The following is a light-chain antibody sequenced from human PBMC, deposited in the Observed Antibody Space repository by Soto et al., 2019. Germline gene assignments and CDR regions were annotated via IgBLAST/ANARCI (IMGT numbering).Light chain of an antibody. J-gene: IGKJ2*01. Sequence: EIMMTQSPVTLSVSPGERATLSCRASQSVNSNLAWYQQKPGQAPRLLIYGASTRATGIPASFIGNGSGTEFTLTISSLQAEDVAVYYCQQYYGTPYTFGQGTKLEIK. CDR2: GAS. CDR1: QSVNSN. V-gene: IGKV3-15*01. CDR3: QQYYGTPYT.